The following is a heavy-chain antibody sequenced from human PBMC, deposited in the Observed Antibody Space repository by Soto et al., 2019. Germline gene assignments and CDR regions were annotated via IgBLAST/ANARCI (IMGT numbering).Heavy chain of an antibody. J-gene: IGHJ6*02. D-gene: IGHD6-13*01. CDR1: GFTFSSYG. Sequence: GSLRRSGAAAGFTFSSYGMHWVRQAPGKGLEWGAVIWYDGSNKYYADSVEGRFTLSRDNSKNTLYLQMNSLRAEDTAVYYCARDLTRIAAPQGLYYYYYGMDVWGQGTTVTVSS. V-gene: IGHV3-33*01. CDR2: IWYDGSNK. CDR3: ARDLTRIAAPQGLYYYYYGMDV.